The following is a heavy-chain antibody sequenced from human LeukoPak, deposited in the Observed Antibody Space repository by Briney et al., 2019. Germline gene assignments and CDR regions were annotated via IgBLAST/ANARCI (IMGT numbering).Heavy chain of an antibody. Sequence: PGGSLRLSCAASGFTFSSHGMQWVRQAPGKGLEWVAVISYDGSTKYYADSVKGRFTISRDNSKSTLYLQMNSLRAEDTPVYYCAKESGSRSYGAYFPHWGQGTLVTVSS. CDR1: GFTFSSHG. CDR2: ISYDGSTK. CDR3: AKESGSRSYGAYFPH. J-gene: IGHJ1*01. D-gene: IGHD6-13*01. V-gene: IGHV3-30*18.